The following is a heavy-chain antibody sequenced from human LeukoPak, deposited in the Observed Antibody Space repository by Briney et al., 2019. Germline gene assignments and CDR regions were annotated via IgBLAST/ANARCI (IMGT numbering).Heavy chain of an antibody. V-gene: IGHV4-39*01. J-gene: IGHJ3*02. CDR2: IYYTGST. Sequence: PSETLSLTCTVSGGSISSSSYYWGWIRQPPGKGLEWIGSIYYTGSTYYNPSLKSRVAISVDTSKSQFSLTLSSVTAADTAVYYCARPYIVVADNDAFDIWGQGTMVTVSS. CDR1: GGSISSSSYY. CDR3: ARPYIVVADNDAFDI. D-gene: IGHD2-2*01.